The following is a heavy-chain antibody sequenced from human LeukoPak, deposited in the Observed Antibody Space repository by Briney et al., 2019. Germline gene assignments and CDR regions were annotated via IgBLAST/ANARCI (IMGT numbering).Heavy chain of an antibody. V-gene: IGHV3-7*03. D-gene: IGHD3-16*01. CDR3: GRSRDSPGGY. J-gene: IGHJ4*02. CDR2: IKEDGSEK. Sequence: PGGSLRLSCVASGFTVRSNDMSWVRQAPGKGLEWVANIKEDGSEKYYVDSVKGRFTISRDNAKNSLYLQMNSLRAEDTAVYYCGRSRDSPGGYWGQGTLVTVSS. CDR1: GFTVRSND.